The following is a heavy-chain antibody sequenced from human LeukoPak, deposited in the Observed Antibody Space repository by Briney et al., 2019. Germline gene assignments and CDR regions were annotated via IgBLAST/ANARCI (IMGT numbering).Heavy chain of an antibody. CDR3: AKSNGYGLVDI. CDR2: IHASGST. D-gene: IGHD3-10*01. CDR1: GGSISSYY. Sequence: PSETLSLTCSVSGGSISSYYWSWIRQPAGKGLEWIGRIHASGSTNYNPSLKSRVTMSVDTSKNQFSLKLTSVTAADTAVYYCAKSNGYGLVDIWGQGTMVTVSS. J-gene: IGHJ3*02. V-gene: IGHV4-4*07.